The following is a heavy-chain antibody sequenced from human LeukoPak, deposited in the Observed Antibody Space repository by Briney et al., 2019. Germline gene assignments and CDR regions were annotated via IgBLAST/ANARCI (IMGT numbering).Heavy chain of an antibody. CDR3: SRDGDYGYYYIDV. CDR1: GYTFIFYY. D-gene: IGHD4/OR15-4a*01. V-gene: IGHV1-2*02. Sequence: ASVSVCLMHSGYTFIFYYLQGVRAAPGQGLEWMGWINPNSGGTNYAQKVQARGTMTRDTSISTAYMELSRLRSDDTAVYYCSRDGDYGYYYIDVWGKGTTVTVSS. J-gene: IGHJ6*03. CDR2: INPNSGGT.